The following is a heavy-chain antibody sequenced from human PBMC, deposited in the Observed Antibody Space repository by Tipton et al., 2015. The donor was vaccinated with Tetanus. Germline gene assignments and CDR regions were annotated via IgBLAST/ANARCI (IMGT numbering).Heavy chain of an antibody. CDR3: ARGTGDY. J-gene: IGHJ4*02. CDR1: GDSVSSNTMA. V-gene: IGHV6-1*01. CDR2: TYYRSKWFN. D-gene: IGHD1-14*01. Sequence: GLVKPSQTLSLTCAISGDSVSSNTMAWNWIRQSPSRGLEWLGRTYYRSKWFNDYAVSLRGRITVNADTSRNQFSLKLSSVTAADTAVYYCARGTGDYWGQGTLVTVSS.